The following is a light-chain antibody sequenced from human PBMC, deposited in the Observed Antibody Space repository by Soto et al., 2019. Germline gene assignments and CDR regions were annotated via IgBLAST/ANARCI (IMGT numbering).Light chain of an antibody. CDR3: QSHDSNAWV. CDR1: RGSFASDS. J-gene: IGLJ3*02. V-gene: IGLV6-57*04. Sequence: NFMLTQPHSVSESPGKTVVISCTRSRGSFASDSVQWYQQRPGSAPTTVIYEDSQRPSGVPDRFSGSIDSSSNSASLTISGLKTEDEADYYCQSHDSNAWVFGGGTKLTVL. CDR2: EDS.